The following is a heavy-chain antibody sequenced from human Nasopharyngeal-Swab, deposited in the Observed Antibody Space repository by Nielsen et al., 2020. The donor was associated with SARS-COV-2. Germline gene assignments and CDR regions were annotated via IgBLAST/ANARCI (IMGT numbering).Heavy chain of an antibody. V-gene: IGHV3-74*01. D-gene: IGHD2-15*01. J-gene: IGHJ6*02. CDR3: ARTGYCSGCSCYSLYYYYGMDV. CDR2: INSDGSST. CDR1: GFTFSSYW. Sequence: GESLKISCAASGFTFSSYWMHWVRQAPGKGLVWVSRINSDGSSTSYADSVKGRFTISRDNAKNTLYLQINSLRAEDTAVYYCARTGYCSGCSCYSLYYYYGMDVWGQGTTVTVSS.